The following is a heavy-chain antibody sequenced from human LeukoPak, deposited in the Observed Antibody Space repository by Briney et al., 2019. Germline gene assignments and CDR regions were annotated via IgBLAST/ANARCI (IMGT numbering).Heavy chain of an antibody. V-gene: IGHV3-23*01. D-gene: IGHD1-26*01. CDR1: GFTFSSYA. Sequence: GGSLILSCAASGFTFSSYAMSWVRQAPGKGLEWVSSISVSGGGTYYADSVKGRFTISRDNSKNTLYLQMNSLSAEDTAVYYCARRGIVLGAAPVLKYSFDYWGQGTLVTVSS. J-gene: IGHJ4*02. CDR2: ISVSGGGT. CDR3: ARRGIVLGAAPVLKYSFDY.